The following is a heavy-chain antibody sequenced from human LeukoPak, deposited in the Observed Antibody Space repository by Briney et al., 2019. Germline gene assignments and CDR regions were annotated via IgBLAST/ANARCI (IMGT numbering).Heavy chain of an antibody. CDR2: ISSSGSTI. Sequence: GGSLRLSCAASGFTFSDYYMSWIRQAPGKGLEWVSYISSSGSTIYYADSVKGRFTISRDNAKNSLYLQMNSLRAEDTAVYYCARGSTETSAQWFGAPLYYFDYWGQGTLVTVSS. J-gene: IGHJ4*02. D-gene: IGHD3-10*01. CDR1: GFTFSDYY. CDR3: ARGSTETSAQWFGAPLYYFDY. V-gene: IGHV3-11*01.